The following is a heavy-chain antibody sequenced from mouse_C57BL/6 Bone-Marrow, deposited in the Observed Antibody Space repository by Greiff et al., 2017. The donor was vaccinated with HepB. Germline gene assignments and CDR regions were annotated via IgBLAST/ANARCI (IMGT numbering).Heavy chain of an antibody. CDR1: GFSLTSYG. D-gene: IGHD1-1*01. V-gene: IGHV2-2*01. Sequence: QVQLKESGPGLVQPSQSLSITCTVSGFSLTSYGVHWVRQSPGKGLEWLGVIWSGGSTDYNAAFISRLSISKDNSKSQVFFKMNSLQADDTAIYYCARNSPHYYGSSYYYAMDYWGQGTSVTVSS. CDR3: ARNSPHYYGSSYYYAMDY. J-gene: IGHJ4*01. CDR2: IWSGGST.